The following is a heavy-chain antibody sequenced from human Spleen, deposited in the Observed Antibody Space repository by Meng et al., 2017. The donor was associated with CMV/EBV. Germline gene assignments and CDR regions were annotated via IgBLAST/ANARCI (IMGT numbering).Heavy chain of an antibody. J-gene: IGHJ4*02. Sequence: VYGGSFSGYYLSWIRQSPGKGLEWIGEINNSGSTNYIPSLRSRVTISLDTANKQVSLRLTSVTAADTAVYYCARELLHSGGYYAFDYWGQGALVTVSS. CDR3: ARELLHSGGYYAFDY. D-gene: IGHD3-22*01. CDR2: INNSGST. CDR1: GGSFSGYY. V-gene: IGHV4-34*01.